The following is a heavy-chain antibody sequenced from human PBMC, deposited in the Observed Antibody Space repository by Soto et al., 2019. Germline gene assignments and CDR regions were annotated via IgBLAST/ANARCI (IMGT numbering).Heavy chain of an antibody. V-gene: IGHV2-26*01. Sequence: SGPTLVNPTETLTLTCTVSGFSLSNARMGVSWICQPPGKALEWLAHIFSNDEKSYSTSLKSRLTISKDTSKSQVVLTMTNMDPVDTATYYCARLPSPFRYCSGGSCYSEWESYYFDYWGQGTLVTVSS. D-gene: IGHD2-15*01. CDR2: IFSNDEK. J-gene: IGHJ4*02. CDR1: GFSLSNARMG. CDR3: ARLPSPFRYCSGGSCYSEWESYYFDY.